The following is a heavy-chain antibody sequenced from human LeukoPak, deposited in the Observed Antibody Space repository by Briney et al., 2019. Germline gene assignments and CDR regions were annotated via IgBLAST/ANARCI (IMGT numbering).Heavy chain of an antibody. V-gene: IGHV4-34*01. J-gene: IGHJ4*02. CDR2: INHSGST. Sequence: SETLSLTCAVYGGSFSGYYWSWIRQPPGKGLEWIGEINHSGSTNYNPSLKSRVTISVDTSKNQFSLKLSSVTAADTAVYYCATSSAMVRGVIYYYWGQGTLVTVSS. CDR3: ATSSAMVRGVIYYY. CDR1: GGSFSGYY. D-gene: IGHD3-10*01.